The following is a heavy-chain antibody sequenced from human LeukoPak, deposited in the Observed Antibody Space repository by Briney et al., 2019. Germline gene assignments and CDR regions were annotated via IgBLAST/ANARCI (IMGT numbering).Heavy chain of an antibody. V-gene: IGHV3-9*01. Sequence: GGSLRLSCAASGFTFNNYAMHWVRQAPGKGLEWVSGISWNSGSIGYADSVKGRFTISRDNAKNSLYLQMNSLRAEDTALYYCAKGTSIAAAPLDWGQGTLVTVSS. CDR2: ISWNSGSI. CDR1: GFTFNNYA. J-gene: IGHJ4*02. D-gene: IGHD6-13*01. CDR3: AKGTSIAAAPLD.